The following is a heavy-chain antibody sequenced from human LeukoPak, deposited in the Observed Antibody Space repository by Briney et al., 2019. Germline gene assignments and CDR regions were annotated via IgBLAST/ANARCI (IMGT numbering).Heavy chain of an antibody. V-gene: IGHV1-69*06. CDR3: AGHQDYYDSSGYVGYYFDY. Sequence: ASVKVSCKASGGTFSSYAISWVRQAPGQGLEWMGGIIPIFGTANYAQKFQGRVTITADKSTSTAYMELSSLRSEDTAVYYCAGHQDYYDSSGYVGYYFDYWGQGTLVTVSS. D-gene: IGHD3-22*01. CDR2: IIPIFGTA. CDR1: GGTFSSYA. J-gene: IGHJ4*02.